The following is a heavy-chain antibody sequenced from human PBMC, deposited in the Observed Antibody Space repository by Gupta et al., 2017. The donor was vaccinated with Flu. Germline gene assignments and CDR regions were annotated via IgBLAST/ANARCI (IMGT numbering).Heavy chain of an antibody. CDR1: AFTFDSYA. CDR3: AKDIIGGSIYGQFDY. V-gene: IGHV3-23*01. CDR2: NSGNGHST. Sequence: VQLLESGGDLVRPGGSLRLSCVGSAFTFDSYAMTWVRQAPGKGLESISGNSGNGHSTYYADSAKGRFTISRDNSKNTLYLQMNSLRADDTAVYYCAKDIIGGSIYGQFDYWGQGALVTVSS. D-gene: IGHD5-18*01. J-gene: IGHJ4*02.